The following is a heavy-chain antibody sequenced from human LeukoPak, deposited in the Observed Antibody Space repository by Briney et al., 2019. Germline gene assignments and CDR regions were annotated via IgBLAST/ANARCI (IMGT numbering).Heavy chain of an antibody. CDR3: ARGIVVVPAAISPRSRYFDY. Sequence: SETLSLTCTVSGGSISSSSYCWGWLRQPPGKGLEWIGSIYYSGSTYYNPSLKSRVTISVDTSKNQFSLKLSSVTAADTAVYYCARGIVVVPAAISPRSRYFDYWGQGTLVTVSS. J-gene: IGHJ4*02. CDR2: IYYSGST. CDR1: GGSISSSSYC. V-gene: IGHV4-39*01. D-gene: IGHD2-2*01.